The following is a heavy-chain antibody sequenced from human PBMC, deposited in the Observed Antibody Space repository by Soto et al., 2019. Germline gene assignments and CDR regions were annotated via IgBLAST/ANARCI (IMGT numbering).Heavy chain of an antibody. J-gene: IGHJ3*02. V-gene: IGHV3-23*01. Sequence: EVQLLESGGGMVQPGGSLRLSCAASGFTFSSYAMNWVRQAPGKGLEWVSAISGSGGSTYYADSVKGRFTISRDSSKNTLYLQMNSLRAEDTAVYYCAKGNSWSPALVLDIWGQGTMVTVSS. CDR2: ISGSGGST. CDR1: GFTFSSYA. CDR3: AKGNSWSPALVLDI. D-gene: IGHD1-7*01.